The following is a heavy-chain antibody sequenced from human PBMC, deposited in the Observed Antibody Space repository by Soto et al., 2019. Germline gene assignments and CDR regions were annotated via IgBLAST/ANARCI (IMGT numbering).Heavy chain of an antibody. CDR1: GASISGPTYY. CDR2: IYKSVST. Sequence: QVQLQESGPGLVKPSQTLSLTCTVSGASISGPTYYWPWIRQHPGKGLEWIGYIYKSVSTYYNPSLKSLVTRSVDMSKNQFARKLSSVTAADTAVYFCARDRGDPMGYYNYGIDVWGQGATVTVS. D-gene: IGHD3-10*01. CDR3: ARDRGDPMGYYNYGIDV. J-gene: IGHJ6*02. V-gene: IGHV4-31*01.